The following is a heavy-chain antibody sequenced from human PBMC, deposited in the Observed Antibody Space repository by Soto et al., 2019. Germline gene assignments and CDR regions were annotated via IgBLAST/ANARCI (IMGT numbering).Heavy chain of an antibody. CDR2: ISYDGSNK. CDR1: GFTFSSYA. V-gene: IGHV3-30-3*01. J-gene: IGHJ4*02. D-gene: IGHD6-19*01. Sequence: QVQLVESGGGVVQPGRSLRLSCAASGFTFSSYAMHWVRQAPGKGLEWVAVISYDGSNKYYADSVKGRFTISRDNSKNTLYLQMNSLRAEDTAVYYCARAPGSSGWYPPHFDYWGQGTLVTVSS. CDR3: ARAPGSSGWYPPHFDY.